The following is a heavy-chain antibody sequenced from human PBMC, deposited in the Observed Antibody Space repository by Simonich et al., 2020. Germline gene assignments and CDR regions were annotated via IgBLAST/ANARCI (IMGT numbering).Heavy chain of an antibody. V-gene: IGHV1-2*02. CDR3: ARGTGDDAFDI. CDR1: GYTFTGYY. Sequence: QVQLVQSGAEVKKPGASVKVSCKASGYTFTGYYMHWVRQAPGQGLEGMGWINPNSGGKNYAQKFQGRVTMTRDTSISTAYMELSRLRSDDTAVYYCARGTGDDAFDIWGQGTMVTVSS. CDR2: INPNSGGK. J-gene: IGHJ3*02. D-gene: IGHD7-27*01.